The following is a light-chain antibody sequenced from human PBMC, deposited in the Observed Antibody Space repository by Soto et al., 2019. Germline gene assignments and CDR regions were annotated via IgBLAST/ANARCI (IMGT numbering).Light chain of an antibody. CDR1: SSDVGGYNY. CDR3: SSYRYSNTPHVV. CDR2: DVS. Sequence: QPVLTQPASVSGSPGQSITISCTGTSSDVGGYNYVSWYQQHPGKAPKVMIYDVSNRPSGVSNRFSGSKSGNTASLTISGLQAEDEADYYCSSYRYSNTPHVVIGGGTKLTVL. J-gene: IGLJ2*01. V-gene: IGLV2-14*01.